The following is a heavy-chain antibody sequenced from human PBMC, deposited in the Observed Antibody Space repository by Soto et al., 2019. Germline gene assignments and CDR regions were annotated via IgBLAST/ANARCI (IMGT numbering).Heavy chain of an antibody. CDR2: IYPGYSDT. D-gene: IGHD6-13*01. Sequence: ESLEMSCKASGNSFTSYWMGGVLQNPGKGLEWMGIIYPGYSDTRYSPSFQGQVAISADKSISTAYLQWSSLKASDTAMYYCARLMGQQLAYFDYWGQGTLVTGSS. CDR1: GNSFTSYW. V-gene: IGHV5-51*01. J-gene: IGHJ4*02. CDR3: ARLMGQQLAYFDY.